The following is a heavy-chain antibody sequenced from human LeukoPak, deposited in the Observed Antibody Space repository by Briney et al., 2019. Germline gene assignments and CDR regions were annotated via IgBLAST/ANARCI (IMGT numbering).Heavy chain of an antibody. J-gene: IGHJ4*02. CDR2: IAFDDTDR. CDR1: GFTFNSYG. CDR3: TNSDDYGDY. V-gene: IGHV3-30*19. Sequence: AGGSLRLSCAASGFTFNSYGMHWVRQAPGKGLEWVAAIAFDDTDRYYIDSVKGRFTISRDDSKNTLYLHMTSLRAEDTAVYYCTNSDDYGDYWGQGTLVTVSS.